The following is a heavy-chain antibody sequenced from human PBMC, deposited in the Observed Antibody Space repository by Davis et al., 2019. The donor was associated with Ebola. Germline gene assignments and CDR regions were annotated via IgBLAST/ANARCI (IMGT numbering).Heavy chain of an antibody. Sequence: SETLSPTCTLPGGSISSSSYYWGWIRQPPGKGLEWFGSIYYSGSTYYNPSLKSRVTMSVETSKNQFSLKLSSVTAADKAVYYCARVTGAFDIWGQGTIVTVPA. CDR2: IYYSGST. CDR3: ARVTGAFDI. J-gene: IGHJ3*02. CDR1: GGSISSSSYY. D-gene: IGHD4-11*01. V-gene: IGHV4-39*01.